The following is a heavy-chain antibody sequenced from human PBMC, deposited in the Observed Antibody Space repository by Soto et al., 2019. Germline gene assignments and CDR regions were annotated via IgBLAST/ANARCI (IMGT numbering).Heavy chain of an antibody. D-gene: IGHD6-13*01. CDR1: GYSFISYW. J-gene: IGHJ5*02. CDR2: IDPCDSYT. CDR3: AKYSSSWTEFNWFNP. Sequence: GVSLKISCKGSGYSFISYWMSWVRQMRGEGLEWMGWIDPCDSYTNHSPSFQGHVTIPADNSISTAYQQWSSLKASDTARYYCAKYSSSWTEFNWFNPRGHGTLVTVST. V-gene: IGHV5-10-1*01.